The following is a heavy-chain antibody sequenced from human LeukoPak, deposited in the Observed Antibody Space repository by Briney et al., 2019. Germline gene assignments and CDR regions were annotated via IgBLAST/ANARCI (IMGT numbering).Heavy chain of an antibody. V-gene: IGHV1-46*01. CDR3: ARGYRYGSGSHYQYYFDY. D-gene: IGHD3-10*01. CDR2: INPSGGST. CDR1: GYTFTSYY. J-gene: IGHJ4*02. Sequence: VASVKVSCEASGYTFTSYYMHWVRLAPGQGLEWMGIINPSGGSTSYAQKFQGRVTMTRNTSISTAYMELSSLRSEDTAVYYCARGYRYGSGSHYQYYFDYWGQGTLVTVSS.